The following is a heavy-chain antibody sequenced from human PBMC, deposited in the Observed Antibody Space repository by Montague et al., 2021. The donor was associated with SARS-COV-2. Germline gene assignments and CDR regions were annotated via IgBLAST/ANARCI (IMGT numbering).Heavy chain of an antibody. D-gene: IGHD4-17*01. Sequence: SETLSLTCTVSGGSISSTTYRWGWLRQPPGKGLEWIGFISYSGTTFYNPSLKSRISMSVDTPKSQFSLNLTSVAAAATAVYYCARHYGSSLDSWGQGTLVAVSS. V-gene: IGHV4-39*01. CDR2: ISYSGTT. CDR1: GGSISSTTYR. J-gene: IGHJ4*02. CDR3: ARHYGSSLDS.